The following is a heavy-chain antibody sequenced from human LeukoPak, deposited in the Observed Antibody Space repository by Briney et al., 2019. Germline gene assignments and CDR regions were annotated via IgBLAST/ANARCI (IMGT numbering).Heavy chain of an antibody. CDR3: ARDVESGWDKDNYYYYYGMDV. V-gene: IGHV3-11*06. Sequence: PGGSLRLSCAASGLTFSDYYMRWIRQASGKGLEWVLYISSSSSYIYYADSVTGRFTISRDNAKNSLYLQMNSLRAEDTAVYYCARDVESGWDKDNYYYYYGMDVWGQGTTVTVSS. J-gene: IGHJ6*02. CDR2: ISSSSSYI. CDR1: GLTFSDYY. D-gene: IGHD6-19*01.